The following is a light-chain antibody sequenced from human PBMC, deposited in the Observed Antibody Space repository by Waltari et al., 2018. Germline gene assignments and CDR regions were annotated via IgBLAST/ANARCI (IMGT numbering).Light chain of an antibody. V-gene: IGKV1-33*01. J-gene: IGKJ4*01. CDR1: QDISNY. CDR3: QDYDNLPPLT. CDR2: DAP. Sequence: DIQMTQSPSSLSASVGDRVTITCQASQDISNYLNWFQQKPGKAHNLLIYDAPNLETGVPSRFSGSGSGTDFTFTISSLQPEEIATYYCQDYDNLPPLTFGGGTKVEIK.